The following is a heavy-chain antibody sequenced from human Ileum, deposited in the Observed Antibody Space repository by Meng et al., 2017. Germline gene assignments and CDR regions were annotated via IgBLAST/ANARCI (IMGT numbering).Heavy chain of an antibody. CDR3: ARVRCASVSCYGDSYFDY. CDR1: GGSISSGDYY. J-gene: IGHJ4*02. CDR2: IFDTGPP. D-gene: IGHD2-15*01. V-gene: IGHV4-30-4*01. Sequence: VQLQESGPGLVKSSQTLSLTCTVSGGSISSGDYYWSWIRQPPGKGLEWIGYIFDTGPPSYSPPLRSRLSISMDTSKNQFSLRLTSVSAADTAVYYCARVRCASVSCYGDSYFDYWGQGILVTVSS.